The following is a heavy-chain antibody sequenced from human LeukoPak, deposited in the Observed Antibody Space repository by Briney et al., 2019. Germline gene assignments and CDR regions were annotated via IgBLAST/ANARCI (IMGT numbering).Heavy chain of an antibody. V-gene: IGHV3-48*01. J-gene: IGHJ5*02. CDR1: GFTFSSYS. Sequence: GGSLRLSCAASGFTFSSYSMNWVRQAPWKGLEWVSYISSSSSTIYYADSVKGRFTISRDNAKNSLYLQMNSLRAEDTAVYYCARDQAYNWNRGRFDPWGQGTLVTVSS. CDR3: ARDQAYNWNRGRFDP. D-gene: IGHD1-20*01. CDR2: ISSSSSTI.